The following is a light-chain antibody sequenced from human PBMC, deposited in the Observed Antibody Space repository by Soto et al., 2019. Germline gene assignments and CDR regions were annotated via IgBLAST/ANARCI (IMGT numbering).Light chain of an antibody. Sequence: DIQMTQSPSSLSASVGDRVTITCRASQSISSYLNWYQQKPGKAPKLLIYAASSLQSGVPSRFSGSGSGTDFTLTIRSLQAEDVAVYHCQQYYTSPTWTFGQGTTGDNK. CDR2: AAS. CDR1: QSISSY. CDR3: QQYYTSPTWT. V-gene: IGKV1-39*01. J-gene: IGKJ1*01.